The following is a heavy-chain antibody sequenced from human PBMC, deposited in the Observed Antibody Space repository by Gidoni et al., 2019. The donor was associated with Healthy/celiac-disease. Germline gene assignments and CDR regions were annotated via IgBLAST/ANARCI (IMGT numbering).Heavy chain of an antibody. Sequence: QLQLQESGPGLVKPSETLSLTCTVSGGSISSSSYYWGWIRQPPGKGLEWIGSIYYSGSTYYNPSLKSRVTISVDTSKNQFSLKLSSVTAADTAVYYCARHLVEREENYDYVWGSYRPPYYFDYWGQGTLVTVSS. J-gene: IGHJ4*02. CDR1: GGSISSSSYY. CDR3: ARHLVEREENYDYVWGSYRPPYYFDY. CDR2: IYYSGST. D-gene: IGHD3-16*02. V-gene: IGHV4-39*01.